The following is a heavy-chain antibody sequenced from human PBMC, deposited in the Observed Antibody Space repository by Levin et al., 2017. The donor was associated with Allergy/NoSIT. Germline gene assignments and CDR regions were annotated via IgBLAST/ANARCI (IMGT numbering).Heavy chain of an antibody. CDR1: GGSFSGYY. CDR3: ARIGQQLVQDY. V-gene: IGHV4-34*01. D-gene: IGHD6-13*01. Sequence: GSLRLSCAVYGGSFSGYYWSWIRQPPGKGLEWIGEINHSGSTNYNPSLKSRVTISVDTSKNQFSLKLSSVTAADTAVYYCARIGQQLVQDYWGQGTLVTVSS. J-gene: IGHJ4*02. CDR2: INHSGST.